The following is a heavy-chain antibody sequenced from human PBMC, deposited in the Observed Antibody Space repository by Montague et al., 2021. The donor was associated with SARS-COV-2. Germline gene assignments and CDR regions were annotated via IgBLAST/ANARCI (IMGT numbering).Heavy chain of an antibody. CDR2: IFHSGAA. CDR3: ARGDYYDSTGYYDY. CDR1: GGFISSGNW. Sequence: SETLSLTRAVSGGFISSGNWWSWVRQPPGKGLEWIGEIFHSGAASYNPSLKSRVTISVDTSKNQFSLKVRSVTAADTAVYYCARGDYYDSTGYYDYWGQGTLVTVSS. V-gene: IGHV4-4*02. J-gene: IGHJ4*01. D-gene: IGHD3-22*01.